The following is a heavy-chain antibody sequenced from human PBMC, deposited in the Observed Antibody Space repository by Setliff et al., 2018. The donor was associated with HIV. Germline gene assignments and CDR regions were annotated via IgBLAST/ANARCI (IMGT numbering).Heavy chain of an antibody. Sequence: SETLSLTCGVSGYSINNIHYWGWIRQPPGKGLECLGNIYDGGTTYHNPSLKGRVTISIDTSKAQFSLKLISVTAADTAVYYCVRRDVSFLFGQFDSWGQGILVTVS. CDR1: GYSINNIHY. J-gene: IGHJ4*02. CDR2: IYDGGTT. D-gene: IGHD3-10*02. V-gene: IGHV4-38-2*01. CDR3: VRRDVSFLFGQFDS.